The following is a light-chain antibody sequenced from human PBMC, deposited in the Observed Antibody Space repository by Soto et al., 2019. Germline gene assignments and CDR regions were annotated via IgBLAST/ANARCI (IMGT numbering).Light chain of an antibody. CDR1: QSVSSN. J-gene: IGKJ1*01. CDR3: QQYNNWPTT. Sequence: EIVMTQSPATLSVSPGERATLSCRASQSVSSNLAWYQQKPGQAPRLLIYGASTRTTGIPARFSGSGSGTEFTLTISSLKSEDFAVYYCQQYNNWPTTFGQGTKVEMK. CDR2: GAS. V-gene: IGKV3-15*01.